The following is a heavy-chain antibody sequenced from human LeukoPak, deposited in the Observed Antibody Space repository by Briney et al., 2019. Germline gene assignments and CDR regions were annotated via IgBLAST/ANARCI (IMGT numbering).Heavy chain of an antibody. CDR2: ISYDGSNK. CDR1: GFTFSSYA. J-gene: IGHJ4*02. D-gene: IGHD6-13*01. Sequence: GRSLRLSCAASGFTFSSYAMHWVRQAPGKGLEWVAVISYDGSNKYYADSVKGRFTISRDNSKNTLYLQMNSLRAEDTAIYYCARSLPYGTTWYGRSDFWGQGTLVTVSS. V-gene: IGHV3-30-3*01. CDR3: ARSLPYGTTWYGRSDF.